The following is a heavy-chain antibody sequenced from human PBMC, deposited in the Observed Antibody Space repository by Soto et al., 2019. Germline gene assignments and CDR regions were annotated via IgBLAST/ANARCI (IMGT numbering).Heavy chain of an antibody. CDR3: AKGEYYYGSGSPYYGMDV. CDR2: ISYDGSNK. Sequence: SLRLSCAASGFTFSNYGMHWVRQAPGKGLEWVAVISYDGSNKYYADSVKGRFTISRDNSKNTLYLQMNSLRDEDTAVYYCAKGEYYYGSGSPYYGMDVWGQGTTVTVSS. D-gene: IGHD3-10*01. J-gene: IGHJ6*01. V-gene: IGHV3-30*18. CDR1: GFTFSNYG.